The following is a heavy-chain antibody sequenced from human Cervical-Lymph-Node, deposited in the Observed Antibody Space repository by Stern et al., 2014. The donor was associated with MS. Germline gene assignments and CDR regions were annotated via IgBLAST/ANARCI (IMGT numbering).Heavy chain of an antibody. V-gene: IGHV3-21*01. Sequence: EVQLVESGGGLVKPVGSLRLSCAASGFTFSNYSMSWVRQAPGKGLEWVSSITSTSTYTYYADSVRGRFTISRDNAKKSLYLQMNSLRAEDTAVYYCGGNYWGQGTLVTVSS. CDR1: GFTFSNYS. J-gene: IGHJ4*02. CDR2: ITSTSTYT. CDR3: GGNY.